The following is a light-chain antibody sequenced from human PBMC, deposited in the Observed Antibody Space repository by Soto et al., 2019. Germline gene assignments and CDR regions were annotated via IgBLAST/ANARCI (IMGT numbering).Light chain of an antibody. Sequence: DIQMTQSPSSLSASVGDRVTISCRASHSINSDLNWYQQKPGKAPNLLIYAASSLQSGVPSRFSGTGSGTDFTLTISSLLPEYFATYYCQQSYSSSPFTFGPGTKVDMK. CDR3: QQSYSSSPFT. CDR2: AAS. CDR1: HSINSD. V-gene: IGKV1-39*01. J-gene: IGKJ3*01.